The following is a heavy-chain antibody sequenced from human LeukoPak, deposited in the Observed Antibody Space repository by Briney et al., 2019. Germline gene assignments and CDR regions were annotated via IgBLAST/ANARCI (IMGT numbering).Heavy chain of an antibody. D-gene: IGHD6-19*01. J-gene: IGHJ5*02. CDR1: GFIFSNYG. Sequence: GGSLRLSCAASGFIFSNYGMHWVRQAPGKGLEWAAFIRYDESNKFYADSVKVRITISRDNSKNILFLQMNSLRAEDTAVYYCATMQWLEGVDWFDPWGQGTLVTVSS. V-gene: IGHV3-30*02. CDR3: ATMQWLEGVDWFDP. CDR2: IRYDESNK.